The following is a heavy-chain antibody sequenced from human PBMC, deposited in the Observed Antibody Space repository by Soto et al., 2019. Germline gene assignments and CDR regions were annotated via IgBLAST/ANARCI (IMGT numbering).Heavy chain of an antibody. V-gene: IGHV4-34*01. J-gene: IGHJ4*02. CDR2: INHSGST. D-gene: IGHD5-12*01. Sequence: QVQLQQWGAGLLKPSETLSLTCAVYGGSFSGYYWSWIRQPPGKGLEWIGEINHSGSTNYNPSLKSRVTISVDTSKNQFSLKLSSVTAADTAVYYCARGQGWRDGYNLGALDYWGQGTLVTVSS. CDR3: ARGQGWRDGYNLGALDY. CDR1: GGSFSGYY.